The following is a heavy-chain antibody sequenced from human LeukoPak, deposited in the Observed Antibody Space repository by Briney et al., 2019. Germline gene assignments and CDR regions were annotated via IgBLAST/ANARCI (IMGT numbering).Heavy chain of an antibody. D-gene: IGHD3-10*01. V-gene: IGHV3-23*01. CDR1: GFTFSSFG. CDR2: ITGSGGIT. J-gene: IGHJ4*02. CDR3: ATLMVRGVINFDY. Sequence: GGSLRLSCAASGFTFSSFGMTWVRQAPGKGLEWVSTITGSGGITYYADSVKGRFTISRDNSKNTLYLQMNSLRAEDTAVYYCATLMVRGVINFDYGGQGTLVTVS.